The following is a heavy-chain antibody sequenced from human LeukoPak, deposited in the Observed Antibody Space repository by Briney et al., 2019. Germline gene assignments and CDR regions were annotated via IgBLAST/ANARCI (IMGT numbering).Heavy chain of an antibody. CDR1: GYSISSGYY. CDR2: IYHSGST. CDR3: ARHYFSTLTTLLRGVKKQKSRFDP. J-gene: IGHJ5*02. V-gene: IGHV4-38-2*02. D-gene: IGHD4-17*01. Sequence: SETLSLTCTVPGYSISSGYYWGWIRQPPGKGLEWIGSIYHSGSTYYNPSLKSRVTISVDTSKNQFSLKLSSVTAADTAVYYCARHYFSTLTTLLRGVKKQKSRFDPWGQGTLVTVSS.